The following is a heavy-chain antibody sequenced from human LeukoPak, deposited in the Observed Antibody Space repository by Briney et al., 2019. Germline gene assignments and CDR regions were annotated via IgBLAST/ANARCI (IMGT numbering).Heavy chain of an antibody. V-gene: IGHV3-48*04. Sequence: GGSLRLSCAASGFTFSTSPMNWVRQAPGKGPEWVSYISSSSGTIYYADSVKGRFTISRDNAENSLYLQMNSLRAEDTAVYYCARGPGSGHYFDHWGQGTLVTVSS. CDR3: ARGPGSGHYFDH. CDR2: ISSSSGTI. D-gene: IGHD2-15*01. J-gene: IGHJ4*02. CDR1: GFTFSTSP.